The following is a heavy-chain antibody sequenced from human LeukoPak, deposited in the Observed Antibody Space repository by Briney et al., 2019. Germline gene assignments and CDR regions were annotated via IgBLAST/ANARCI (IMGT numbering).Heavy chain of an antibody. Sequence: GGSLRLSCAASGFTFSSYAMSWVRQAPGKGLEWVSAISGSGGSTYYADSAKGRFTISRDNSKNTLYLQMNSLRAEDTAVYYCAKDATPPVFMITFGGVIDYWGQGTLVTVSS. J-gene: IGHJ4*02. CDR2: ISGSGGST. CDR1: GFTFSSYA. CDR3: AKDATPPVFMITFGGVIDY. V-gene: IGHV3-23*01. D-gene: IGHD3-16*01.